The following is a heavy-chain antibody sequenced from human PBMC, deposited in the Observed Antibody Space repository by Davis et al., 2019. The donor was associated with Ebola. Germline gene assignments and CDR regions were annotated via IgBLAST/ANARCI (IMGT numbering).Heavy chain of an antibody. Sequence: PGGSLRLSCAASAFSFSDYYMSWIRQAPGKGLEWLSYISTYGTTIYYGDSVKGQFTISRDNATNSLYLQMHSLRPEDTAVYYCARGERRYYDYNGMDVWGQGTTVTVSS. CDR1: AFSFSDYY. D-gene: IGHD1-1*01. CDR3: ARGERRYYDYNGMDV. CDR2: ISTYGTTI. J-gene: IGHJ6*02. V-gene: IGHV3-11*01.